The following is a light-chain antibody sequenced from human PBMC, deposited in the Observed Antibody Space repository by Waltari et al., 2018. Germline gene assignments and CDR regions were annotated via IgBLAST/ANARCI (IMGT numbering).Light chain of an antibody. CDR3: QQYGSSSWT. V-gene: IGKV3-20*01. CDR1: QSVSSSY. J-gene: IGKJ1*01. Sequence: CMASQSVSSSYLAWYQQKPGQAPRLLIYGASSRATGIPDRFSGSGSGTDFTLTISRLEPEDFAVYYCQQYGSSSWTFGQGTKVEIK. CDR2: GAS.